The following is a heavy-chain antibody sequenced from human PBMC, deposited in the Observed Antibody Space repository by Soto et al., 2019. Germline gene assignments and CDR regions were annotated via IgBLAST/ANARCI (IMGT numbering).Heavy chain of an antibody. Sequence: PSETLSLTCTVSGVSFSSGSYYWIWIRQPPGKGLEWIGYIYYSESNNYNPALKRRATISVDASKNQFPLKLSSVTAADTAEYYCARYGLGYYYGMAVWGQGNKVTVSS. V-gene: IGHV4-61*01. CDR3: ARYGLGYYYGMAV. CDR2: IYYSESN. CDR1: GVSFSSGSYY. J-gene: IGHJ6*02. D-gene: IGHD3-10*01.